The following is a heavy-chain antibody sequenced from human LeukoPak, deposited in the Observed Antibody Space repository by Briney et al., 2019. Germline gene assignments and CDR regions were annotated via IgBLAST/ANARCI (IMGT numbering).Heavy chain of an antibody. V-gene: IGHV4-34*01. J-gene: IGHJ4*02. Sequence: SETLSLTCAVYGGSFSDYYWSWIRQPPGKGLEWIGEINHSGSTNYNPSLKSRVTISVDTSKNQFSLKLSSVTAADTAVYYCARDRSTYYYGSGSSYFDYWGQGTLVTVSS. D-gene: IGHD3-10*01. CDR3: ARDRSTYYYGSGSSYFDY. CDR2: INHSGST. CDR1: GGSFSDYY.